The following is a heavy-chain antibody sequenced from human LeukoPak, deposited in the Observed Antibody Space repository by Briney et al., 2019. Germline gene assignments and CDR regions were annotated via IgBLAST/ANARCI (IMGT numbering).Heavy chain of an antibody. J-gene: IGHJ6*03. Sequence: SVHVSCLASRGTLRRYAFSWVRQAPGQGLEWMGGIISNFGTANYAQKFQGRVTITTDESTSKAYMELISLRSEDTAVYYCASVPYYSTNYYYYYIDVWGKGTTVTVSS. V-gene: IGHV1-69*05. CDR1: RGTLRRYA. CDR2: IISNFGTA. D-gene: IGHD4-11*01. CDR3: ASVPYYSTNYYYYYIDV.